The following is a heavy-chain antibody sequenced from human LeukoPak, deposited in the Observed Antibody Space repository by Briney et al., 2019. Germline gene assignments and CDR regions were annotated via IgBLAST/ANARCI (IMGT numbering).Heavy chain of an antibody. CDR1: GFTFSTYS. J-gene: IGHJ6*02. D-gene: IGHD1-1*01. V-gene: IGHV3-21*05. Sequence: GGSLRLSCAASGFTFSTYSMNWVRQAPGKGLEWVSYISTSSSDIYYADSVKGRFTISRDNAKNSLYLQMNSLRAVDTAKYYCARDRPGTGGRDVWGQGTTVTVSS. CDR2: ISTSSSDI. CDR3: ARDRPGTGGRDV.